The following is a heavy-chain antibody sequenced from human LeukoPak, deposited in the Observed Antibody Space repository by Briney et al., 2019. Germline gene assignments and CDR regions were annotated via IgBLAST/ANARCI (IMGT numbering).Heavy chain of an antibody. V-gene: IGHV4-30-2*01. CDR3: ARDRRPGYYGSSGYPGSYYYYYGMDV. CDR2: IYHSGST. J-gene: IGHJ6*02. CDR1: GGSISSGGYS. Sequence: SQTLSLTCAVSGGSISSGGYSWRWIRQPPGKGLEWIGYIYHSGSTYYNPSLKSRVTISVDTSKNQFSLKLSSVTAADTAVYYCARDRRPGYYGSSGYPGSYYYYYGMDVWGQGTTVTVSS. D-gene: IGHD3-22*01.